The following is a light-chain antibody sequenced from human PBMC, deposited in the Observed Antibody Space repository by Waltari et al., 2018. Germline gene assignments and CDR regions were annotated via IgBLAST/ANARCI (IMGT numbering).Light chain of an antibody. Sequence: DSVLTQSPGTLSLSPGERATLPCRASQSVSSSYLAWDQQKPGQAPRLLIYGASSRATGIPDRFSGSGSGTDFTLTISRLEPEDFAVYYCQQYGSSQYTFGQGTKLEIK. CDR2: GAS. V-gene: IGKV3-20*01. CDR1: QSVSSSY. CDR3: QQYGSSQYT. J-gene: IGKJ2*01.